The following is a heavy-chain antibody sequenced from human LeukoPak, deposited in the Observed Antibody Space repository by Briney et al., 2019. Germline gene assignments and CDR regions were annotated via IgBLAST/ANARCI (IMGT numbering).Heavy chain of an antibody. D-gene: IGHD1-26*01. CDR2: IYYSGST. J-gene: IGHJ4*02. CDR1: GGSISSYY. CDR3: ARVVGALSSLDY. Sequence: PSETLSLTCTVSGGSISSYYWSWIRQPPGKGLEWIGYIYYSGSTNYNPSLKSRVTISVDTSKNQFSLKLSSVTAADTAVYYCARVVGALSSLDYWGQGTLVTVSS. V-gene: IGHV4-59*01.